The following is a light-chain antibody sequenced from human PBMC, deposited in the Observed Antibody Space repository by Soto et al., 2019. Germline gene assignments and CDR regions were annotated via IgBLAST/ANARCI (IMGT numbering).Light chain of an antibody. Sequence: DIQMTQSPSTLSASVGDRVTITCRASQRISSWLAWYQQKPWKAPKLLIYKASSLESGVPSRFSGSGSGTQFTLTISSLQPDDFATYYCQQYNSYSQTFGQGTQVQIK. CDR2: KAS. J-gene: IGKJ1*01. V-gene: IGKV1-5*03. CDR3: QQYNSYSQT. CDR1: QRISSW.